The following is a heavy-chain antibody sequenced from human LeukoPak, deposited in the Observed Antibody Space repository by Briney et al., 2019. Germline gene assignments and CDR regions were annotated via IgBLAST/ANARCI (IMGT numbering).Heavy chain of an antibody. J-gene: IGHJ4*02. D-gene: IGHD6-13*01. CDR1: GFTFSSYS. V-gene: IGHV3-21*01. CDR3: AGDRLAAAGGDAF. Sequence: GGSLRLSCAASGFTFSSYSMNWVRQAPGQGLEWVSSISSSSSYIYYADSVKGRFTISRDNAKNSLYLQMNSLRAEDTGVYYCAGDRLAAAGGDAFWGQGTLVTVSS. CDR2: ISSSSSYI.